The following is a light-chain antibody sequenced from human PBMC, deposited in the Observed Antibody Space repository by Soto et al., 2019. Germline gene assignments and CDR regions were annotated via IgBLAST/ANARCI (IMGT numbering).Light chain of an antibody. CDR3: CSYAGRYTFVG. CDR2: DVR. CDR1: NSDVGGYDY. Sequence: QSAPTQPRSLSGSPGQSVTISCTGTNSDVGGYDYVSWFQQSPGKAPKLIIHDVRERPAGVPDRFSGSRSGKTASLTISGLQPEDEADYYFCSYAGRYTFVGFGGGTKLTVL. V-gene: IGLV2-11*01. J-gene: IGLJ2*01.